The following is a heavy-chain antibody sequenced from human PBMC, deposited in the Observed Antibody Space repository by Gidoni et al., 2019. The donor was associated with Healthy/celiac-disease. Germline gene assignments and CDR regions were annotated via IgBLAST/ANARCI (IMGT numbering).Heavy chain of an antibody. CDR1: GYSISSGYY. CDR2: IYHSGST. Sequence: QVQLQESGPGLVKPSETLSLTCTVSGYSISSGYYWGWIRQPPGKGLEWIGSIYHSGSTYYNPSLKSRVTISVDTSKNQFSLKLSSVTAADTAVYYCARKLDTAMSFDPWGQGTLVTVSS. CDR3: ARKLDTAMSFDP. D-gene: IGHD5-18*01. V-gene: IGHV4-38-2*02. J-gene: IGHJ5*02.